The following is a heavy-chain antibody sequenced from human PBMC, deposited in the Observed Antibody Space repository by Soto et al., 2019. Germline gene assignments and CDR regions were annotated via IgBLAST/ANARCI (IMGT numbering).Heavy chain of an antibody. J-gene: IGHJ4*02. CDR3: SRSFGVGAAGLFDY. Sequence: SETLSLTCTVSGGSISSGGYYWSWIRQHPGKGLEWIGYIYYGGRTYYNPSLKSRVTISVDTSKNQFSLKLSSVTAADTPVHYCSRSFGVGAAGLFDYCSQGTLVTVSS. CDR1: GGSISSGGYY. D-gene: IGHD6-13*01. V-gene: IGHV4-31*03. CDR2: IYYGGRT.